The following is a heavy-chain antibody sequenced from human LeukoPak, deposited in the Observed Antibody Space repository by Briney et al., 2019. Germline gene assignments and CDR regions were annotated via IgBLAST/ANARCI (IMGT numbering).Heavy chain of an antibody. Sequence: ASVKVSCKASGGTFSSYAISWVRQAPGKGLESMGGFAPEDGETIYAQQFQGRLTMTEDTSTDTAYMELSRLTSEDTAVYYCTTGRRYQLYDYWGQGTLVTVSS. CDR3: TTGRRYQLYDY. J-gene: IGHJ4*02. CDR1: GGTFSSYA. V-gene: IGHV1-24*01. CDR2: FAPEDGET. D-gene: IGHD1-1*01.